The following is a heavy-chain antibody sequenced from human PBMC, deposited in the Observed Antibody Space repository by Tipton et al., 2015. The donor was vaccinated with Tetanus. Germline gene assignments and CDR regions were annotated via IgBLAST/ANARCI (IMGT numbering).Heavy chain of an antibody. CDR1: GGSIRGGTFY. CDR3: ARHQSGYFTPFDY. V-gene: IGHV4-39*01. CDR2: IYESGDT. J-gene: IGHJ4*02. D-gene: IGHD3-3*01. Sequence: TLSLTCTVSGGSIRGGTFYWGWIRQPPGKGLEWIGSIYESGDTYYIPSLKSRVTISVDTSKNQFSLNLNSVAAADTGAYYCARHQSGYFTPFDYWGQGNLVTVSS.